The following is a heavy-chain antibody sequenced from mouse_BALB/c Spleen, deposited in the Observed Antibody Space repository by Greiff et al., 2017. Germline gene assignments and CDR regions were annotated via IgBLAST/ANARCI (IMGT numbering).Heavy chain of an antibody. CDR3: ARYYDYAY. V-gene: IGHV1-77*01. D-gene: IGHD2-4*01. CDR1: GYTFTDYY. CDR2: IYPGSGNT. J-gene: IGHJ3*01. Sequence: QVQLKESGAELARPGASVKLSCKASGYTFTDYYINWVKQRTGQGLEWIGEIYPGSGNTYYNEKFKGKATLTADKSSSTAYMQLSSLTSEDSAVYFCARYYDYAYWGQGTLVTVSA.